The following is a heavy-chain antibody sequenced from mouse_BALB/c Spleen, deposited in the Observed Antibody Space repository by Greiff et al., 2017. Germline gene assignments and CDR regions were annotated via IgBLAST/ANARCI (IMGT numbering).Heavy chain of an antibody. CDR3: ARHQYGNYDAMDY. Sequence: VQLVESGPDLVAPSQSLSITCTVSGFSLTSYGVHWVRQPPGKGLEWLVVIWSDGSTTYNSALKSRLSISKDNSKSQVFLKMNSLQTDDTAMYYCARHQYGNYDAMDYWGQGTSVTVSS. V-gene: IGHV2-6-2*01. CDR2: IWSDGST. CDR1: GFSLTSYG. J-gene: IGHJ4*01. D-gene: IGHD2-10*02.